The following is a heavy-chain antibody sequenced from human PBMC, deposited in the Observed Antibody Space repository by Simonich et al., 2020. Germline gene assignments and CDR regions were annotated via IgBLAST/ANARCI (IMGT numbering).Heavy chain of an antibody. V-gene: IGHV3-23*01. CDR3: ATYYFDY. Sequence: EVQLLESGGGLVQPGGFLRLSCAASGFTFSSYAISWVRQAPGKGQEWVTAISDSGGSTYYADSVKGRVTISRDNSKNTLYLQMNSLRAEDTAVYYCATYYFDYWGQGTLVTVSS. CDR1: GFTFSSYA. CDR2: ISDSGGST. J-gene: IGHJ4*02.